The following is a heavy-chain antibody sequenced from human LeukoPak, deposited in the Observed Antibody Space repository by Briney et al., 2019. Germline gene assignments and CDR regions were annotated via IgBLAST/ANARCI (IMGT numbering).Heavy chain of an antibody. D-gene: IGHD3-16*02. V-gene: IGHV3-23*01. CDR2: ISGSGGST. J-gene: IGHJ4*02. CDR1: GFTFSSYA. Sequence: GGSLRLSCAASGFTFSSYAMSWVRQAPGKGLEWVSAISGSGGSTYYADSAKGRFTVSRDNSKNTLYLQMNSLRAEDTAVYYCAKSRFGGVIVDFDYWGQGTLVTVSS. CDR3: AKSRFGGVIVDFDY.